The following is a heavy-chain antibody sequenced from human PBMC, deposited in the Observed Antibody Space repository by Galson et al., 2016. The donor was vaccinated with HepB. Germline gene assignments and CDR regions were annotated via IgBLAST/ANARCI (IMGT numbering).Heavy chain of an antibody. V-gene: IGHV4-30-2*01. J-gene: IGHJ5*02. CDR2: IYHSGDT. CDR3: ASLSPAIAADT. D-gene: IGHD6-13*01. Sequence: TLSLTCTVSGGSISSGDYYWSCIRQPPGKGLEWIGYIYHSGDTYYNPSLKSRVAISVDKSKNQFSLKLNSLTAADTAVYYCASLSPAIAADTWGQGTLVTVSS. CDR1: GGSISSGDYY.